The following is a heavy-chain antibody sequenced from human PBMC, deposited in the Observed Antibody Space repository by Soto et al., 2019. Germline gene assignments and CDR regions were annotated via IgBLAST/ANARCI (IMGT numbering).Heavy chain of an antibody. V-gene: IGHV4-61*01. CDR3: ARVLRYYYDSSGYYHIDS. D-gene: IGHD3-22*01. CDR2: IYYSGST. Sequence: QVQLQESGPGLVKPSETLSLTCTVSGGSVSSGSYYWSWIRQPPGKGLEWIGYIYYSGSTNYNPPHKCRVTNSVDTSKNQSALKLSSVTGAYTAVYYCARVLRYYYDSSGYYHIDSWGQGTLVTVSS. CDR1: GGSVSSGSYY. J-gene: IGHJ4*02.